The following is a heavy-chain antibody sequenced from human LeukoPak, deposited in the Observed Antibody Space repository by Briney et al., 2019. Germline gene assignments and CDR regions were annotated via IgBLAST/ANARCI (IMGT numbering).Heavy chain of an antibody. J-gene: IGHJ4*02. Sequence: QPGGSLRLSCAASGFPFSRNDMSWLRQAPGKGLEWVSSIGGSGDRTYYADSVKGRFTISRDTSKNTLYLQMNSLRAEDTAVYYCARDRELEPLDYWGQGTLVTVSS. CDR1: GFPFSRND. CDR2: IGGSGDRT. D-gene: IGHD1-1*01. CDR3: ARDRELEPLDY. V-gene: IGHV3-23*01.